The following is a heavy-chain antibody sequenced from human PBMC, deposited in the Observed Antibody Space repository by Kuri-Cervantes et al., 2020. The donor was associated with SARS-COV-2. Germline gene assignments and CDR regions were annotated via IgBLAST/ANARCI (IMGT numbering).Heavy chain of an antibody. CDR2: IKQDGSEK. Sequence: GGSLRLSCAVSGFTFSSYWMSWVRQAPGKGLEWVANIKQDGSEKYYVDSVKGRFTISRDNAKNSLYLQMNSLRAEDTAVYYCARDVHIVGATGLMGFWGQGTLVTVSS. J-gene: IGHJ4*02. CDR3: ARDVHIVGATGLMGF. D-gene: IGHD1-26*01. CDR1: GFTFSSYW. V-gene: IGHV3-7*01.